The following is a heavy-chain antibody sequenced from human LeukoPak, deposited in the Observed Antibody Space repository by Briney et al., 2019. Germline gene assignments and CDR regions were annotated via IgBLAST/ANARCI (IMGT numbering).Heavy chain of an antibody. CDR1: GYTFTSYC. Sequence: ASVKVSCKASGYTFTSYCLHWVRQAPGQGLEWMGIINPSSGSTSYAQKFQGRVTITRDTSASTAYMELSSLRSEDTAVYYCARGGGATVDYWGQGTLVTVSS. D-gene: IGHD1-26*01. CDR2: INPSSGST. CDR3: ARGGGATVDY. J-gene: IGHJ4*02. V-gene: IGHV1-46*01.